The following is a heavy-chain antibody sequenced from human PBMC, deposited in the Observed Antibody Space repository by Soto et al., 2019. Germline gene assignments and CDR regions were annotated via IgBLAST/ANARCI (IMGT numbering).Heavy chain of an antibody. CDR3: ARDGPAYGDLFFDS. D-gene: IGHD4-17*01. CDR2: IKRDGSEK. CDR1: GFSFSHYW. V-gene: IGHV3-7*01. Sequence: EVQLVESGGGLVQPGGSLRLSCAASGFSFSHYWMTWVRQPPGEGLEWVASIKRDGSEKYYLDSVKGRVTISRDASENSVYLQRNILGAADTAVYYCARDGPAYGDLFFDSWGQGTLVSVSS. J-gene: IGHJ4*02.